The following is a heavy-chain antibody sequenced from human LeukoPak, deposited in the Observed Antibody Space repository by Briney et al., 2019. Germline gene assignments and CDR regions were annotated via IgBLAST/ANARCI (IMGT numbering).Heavy chain of an antibody. CDR1: GFTFSRNS. CDR2: ISSSSSTI. Sequence: PGGSLRLSCAASGFTFSRNSMNWVRQAPGEGLEWVSYISSSSSTIYYADSVRGRFTISRDNAKNSLYLQMNSLRAEDTAVYYCASYSGGWYFEYWGQGTLVTVSS. CDR3: ASYSGGWYFEY. V-gene: IGHV3-48*01. J-gene: IGHJ4*02. D-gene: IGHD6-19*01.